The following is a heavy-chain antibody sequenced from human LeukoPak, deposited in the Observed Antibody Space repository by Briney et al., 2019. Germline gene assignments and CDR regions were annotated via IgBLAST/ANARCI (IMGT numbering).Heavy chain of an antibody. D-gene: IGHD3-10*01. CDR2: IKHDGSAK. J-gene: IGHJ4*02. V-gene: IGHV3-7*01. Sequence: PGGPLRLSCAASGFTLSNFWMTGVRESRGKALEWVAIIKHDGSAKYYVDSVKGRFTISRDNAKNSLYLQMSSLRAEDTAVYYCARGGHRQKEFWGQGTLVTVSS. CDR3: ARGGHRQKEF. CDR1: GFTLSNFW.